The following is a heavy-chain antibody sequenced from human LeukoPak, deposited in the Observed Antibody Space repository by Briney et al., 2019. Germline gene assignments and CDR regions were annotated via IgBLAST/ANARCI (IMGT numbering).Heavy chain of an antibody. CDR3: ERHAGRIAVAGNVDY. D-gene: IGHD6-19*01. CDR2: IYYSGST. V-gene: IGHV4-39*01. J-gene: IGHJ4*02. Sequence: SETLSLTCTVSGRSISSSSYYWGWIRQPPGKGLEWIGSIYYSGSTYYNPSLKSRLTISVDTSKNQFSLKLSSVTAADAAVYYCERHAGRIAVAGNVDYWGQGTLVTVSS. CDR1: GRSISSSSYY.